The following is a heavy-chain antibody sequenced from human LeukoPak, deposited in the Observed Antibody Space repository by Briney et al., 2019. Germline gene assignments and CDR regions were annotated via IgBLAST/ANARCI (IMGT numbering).Heavy chain of an antibody. D-gene: IGHD3-3*01. V-gene: IGHV4-59*12. J-gene: IGHJ6*03. CDR1: GDSISNYY. Sequence: PSETLSLTCSVSGDSISNYYWNWIRQPPGKGLEWIGNVNYIGNTNYNPSLKSRVTMSVDTSKNQFSLKLSSVTAADTAVYYCARVTTIFGVPPYYYYYMDVWGKGTTVTVSS. CDR3: ARVTTIFGVPPYYYYYMDV. CDR2: VNYIGNT.